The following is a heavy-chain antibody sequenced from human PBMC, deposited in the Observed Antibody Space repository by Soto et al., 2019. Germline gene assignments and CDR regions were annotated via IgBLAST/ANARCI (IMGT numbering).Heavy chain of an antibody. Sequence: GGSLRLSCVASGFSFGTYAMTWVRQVPGKGLGWVSTISGGIGSTFYADSVKGRFTISRDISKKMLFLHMNVLRGEDTGTYYCAKGAARYRDYWGRRTPVTV. CDR1: GFSFGTYA. D-gene: IGHD1-26*01. V-gene: IGHV3-23*01. CDR3: AKGAARYRDY. CDR2: ISGGIGST. J-gene: IGHJ4*02.